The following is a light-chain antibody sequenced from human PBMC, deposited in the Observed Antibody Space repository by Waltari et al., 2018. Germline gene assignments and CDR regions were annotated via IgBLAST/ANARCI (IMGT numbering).Light chain of an antibody. CDR1: QSVSSSY. Sequence: EIVLTQSPGTLSLSPGEVATLSCRASQSVSSSYFAWYQQKPGQAPRLLIYGASSRATGIPDRFSGSGSGTDFTLTISRLEPEDFAVYYCQQYGSSPPLTFGGGTKVEIK. J-gene: IGKJ4*01. CDR2: GAS. CDR3: QQYGSSPPLT. V-gene: IGKV3-20*01.